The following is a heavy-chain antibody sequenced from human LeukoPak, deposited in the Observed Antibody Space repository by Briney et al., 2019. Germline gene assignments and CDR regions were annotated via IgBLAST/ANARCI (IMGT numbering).Heavy chain of an antibody. CDR1: GFTFSSYS. D-gene: IGHD4-17*01. J-gene: IGHJ2*01. CDR3: AKCPGDYGVWYFDL. CDR2: ISSSSSYI. Sequence: GGSLRLSCVASGFTFSSYSMNWVRQAPGKGLEWVSSISSSSSYIYYADSVKGRFTISRDNSKNTLYLQMNSLRAEDTAVYYCAKCPGDYGVWYFDLWGRGTLVTVSS. V-gene: IGHV3-21*04.